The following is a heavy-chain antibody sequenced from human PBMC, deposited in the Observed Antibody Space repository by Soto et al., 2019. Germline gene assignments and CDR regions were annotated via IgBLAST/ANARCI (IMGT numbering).Heavy chain of an antibody. CDR3: ARDREGIAARQHYYYGMDV. CDR2: ISAYNGNT. Sequence: QVQLVQSGAEVKKPGASVKVSCKASGYTFTSYGISWVRQAPGQGLEWMGGISAYNGNTNYAQKLQGRVTMTTDTSTSTAYMELRSLRSDDTAVYYCARDREGIAARQHYYYGMDVWGQGTTVTVSS. CDR1: GYTFTSYG. D-gene: IGHD6-6*01. V-gene: IGHV1-18*01. J-gene: IGHJ6*02.